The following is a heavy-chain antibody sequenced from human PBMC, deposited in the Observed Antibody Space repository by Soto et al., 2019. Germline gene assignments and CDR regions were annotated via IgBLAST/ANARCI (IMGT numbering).Heavy chain of an antibody. V-gene: IGHV4-39*01. CDR1: GGSISSSSYY. J-gene: IGHJ3*02. D-gene: IGHD4-4*01. CDR3: AIRHGGNYVIPFDAFDI. Sequence: QLQLQESGPGLVKPSETLSLTCTVSGGSISSSSYYWGWIRQPPGKGLEWIGSIYYSGSTYYNPSLKSQVTIPVDTSKNQFSLKLSSVTAADTAVYYCAIRHGGNYVIPFDAFDIWGQGTMVTVSS. CDR2: IYYSGST.